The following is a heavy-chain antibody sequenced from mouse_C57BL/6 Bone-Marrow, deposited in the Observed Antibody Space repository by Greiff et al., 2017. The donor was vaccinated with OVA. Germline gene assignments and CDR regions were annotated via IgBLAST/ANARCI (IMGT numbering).Heavy chain of an antibody. Sequence: EVQGVESGGGLVKPGGSLKLSCAASGFTFSSYAMSWVRQTPEKRLEWVATISDGGSYTYYPDNVKGRFTISRDNAKNNLYLQMSHLKSEDTAMYYCARVAYGNWDAYWGQGTLVTVSA. J-gene: IGHJ3*01. CDR3: ARVAYGNWDAY. CDR1: GFTFSSYA. D-gene: IGHD2-1*01. V-gene: IGHV5-4*01. CDR2: ISDGGSYT.